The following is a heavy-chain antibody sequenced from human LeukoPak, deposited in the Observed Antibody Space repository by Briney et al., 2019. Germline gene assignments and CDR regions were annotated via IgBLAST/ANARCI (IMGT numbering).Heavy chain of an antibody. D-gene: IGHD2-2*01. J-gene: IGHJ3*02. V-gene: IGHV6-1*01. CDR1: GDSVSSKSAA. CDR2: TYYRSRWYN. Sequence: SQTLSLTCAISGDSVSSKSAAWNWIRQSPSGGLEWLGRTYYRSRWYNDYAVSVKSRIIINADTSKNQFSLMLNSVTPDDTAVYYCAGHTTSSHATFDIWGQGTMVTVSS. CDR3: AGHTTSSHATFDI.